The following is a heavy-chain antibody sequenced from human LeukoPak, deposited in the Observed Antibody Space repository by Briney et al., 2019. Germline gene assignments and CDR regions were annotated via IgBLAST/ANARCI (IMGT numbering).Heavy chain of an antibody. J-gene: IGHJ4*02. CDR1: GYTFTSYG. V-gene: IGHV1-18*01. CDR3: ARLYYYGSGSYYNGYYFDY. Sequence: ASVKVSCKASGYTFTSYGISWVRQAPGQGLEWMGWISAYNGNTNYAQKLQGRVTMTTDTSTSTACMELRSLRSDDTAVYYCARLYYYGSGSYYNGYYFDYWGQGTLVTVSS. CDR2: ISAYNGNT. D-gene: IGHD3-10*01.